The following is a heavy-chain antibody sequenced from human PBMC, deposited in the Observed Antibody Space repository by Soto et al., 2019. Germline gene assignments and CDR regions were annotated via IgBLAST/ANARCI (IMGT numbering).Heavy chain of an antibody. CDR1: GFPFSSYV. J-gene: IGHJ4*02. Sequence: LRLSCAASGFPFSSYVMSWVRQAPGKGLEWVSGISGGGSNTFYADYVKGRFTISRDNSKNTLLLQMNSLGAEDTAVYYCAKDSNKYSSSLRGRYFDYWGQGIGVTISS. V-gene: IGHV3-23*01. CDR2: ISGGGSNT. CDR3: AKDSNKYSSSLRGRYFDY. D-gene: IGHD4-4*01.